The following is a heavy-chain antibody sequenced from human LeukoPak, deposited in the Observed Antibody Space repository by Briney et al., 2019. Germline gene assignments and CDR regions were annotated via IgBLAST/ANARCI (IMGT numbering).Heavy chain of an antibody. CDR1: GFSFTNAW. J-gene: IGHJ4*02. Sequence: PGGSLRLSCAASGFSFTNAWMSWVRQAPGKGLEWVGRIKSKTDGGTIDYAAPVKGRFTISRDDSKNTLFLQMNSLKIEDTAVYYCTTVTLRPVGLWGQGTLVTVSS. CDR3: TTVTLRPVGL. D-gene: IGHD3-10*01. CDR2: IKSKTDGGTI. V-gene: IGHV3-15*05.